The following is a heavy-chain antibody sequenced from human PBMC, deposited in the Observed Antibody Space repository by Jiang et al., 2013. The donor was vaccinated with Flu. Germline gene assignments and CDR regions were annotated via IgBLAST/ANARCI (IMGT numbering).Heavy chain of an antibody. CDR1: GGSISSSSYY. D-gene: IGHD3-9*01. Sequence: GPGLVKPSETLSLTCTVSGGSISSSSYYWGWIRQPPGKGLEWIGSIYYSGSTYYNPSLKSRVTISVDTSKNQFSLKLSSVTAADTAVYYCATILTGYYNRGYYFDYWGQGTLV. J-gene: IGHJ4*02. V-gene: IGHV4-39*01. CDR2: IYYSGST. CDR3: ATILTGYYNRGYYFDY.